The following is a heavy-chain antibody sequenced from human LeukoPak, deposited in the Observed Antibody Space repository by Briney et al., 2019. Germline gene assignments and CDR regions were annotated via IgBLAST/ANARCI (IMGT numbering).Heavy chain of an antibody. CDR2: VHASGST. CDR3: ARDVDSESGLFGV. Sequence: SETLSLICNVSRGSVTSYFWNWIRQPAGKGLEWIGRVHASGSTSYSPSLKSRLTIFLDKSKNNFSLKLTSVTAADTAVYYCARDVDSESGLFGVWGRGIPVLVSS. D-gene: IGHD3-16*01. CDR1: RGSVTSYF. J-gene: IGHJ2*01. V-gene: IGHV4-4*07.